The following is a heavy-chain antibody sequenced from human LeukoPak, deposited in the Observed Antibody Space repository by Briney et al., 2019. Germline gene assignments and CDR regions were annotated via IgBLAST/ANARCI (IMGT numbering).Heavy chain of an antibody. V-gene: IGHV3-7*01. Sequence: GGSLSFSCAASGFTFSTYWMTWVRKAPGKGLEWVANIKLDGSQKFCVNSVKGRFTISRDNAKNSLYLQMNSLGAEDTAVYYCTRDSGNFFVDFWGQGTLVTVSA. CDR2: IKLDGSQK. J-gene: IGHJ4*02. CDR1: GFTFSTYW. CDR3: TRDSGNFFVDF. D-gene: IGHD1-7*01.